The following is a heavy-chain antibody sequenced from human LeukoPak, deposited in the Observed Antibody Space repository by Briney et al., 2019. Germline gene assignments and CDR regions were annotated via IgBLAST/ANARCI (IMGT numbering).Heavy chain of an antibody. CDR1: GGSISSGTYY. CDR3: ARAVGSFDWLPLFDY. J-gene: IGHJ4*02. V-gene: IGHV4-61*02. CDR2: IYTSGST. D-gene: IGHD3-9*01. Sequence: PSETLSLTCTVSGGSISSGTYYWSWIRQPAGKGLEWIGRIYTSGSTNYNSSLKSRVTISVDTSKNQFSLKLSSVTAADTAVYYCARAVGSFDWLPLFDYWGQGTLVTVSS.